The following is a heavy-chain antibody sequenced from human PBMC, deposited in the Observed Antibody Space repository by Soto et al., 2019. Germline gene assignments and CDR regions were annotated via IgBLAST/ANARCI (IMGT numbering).Heavy chain of an antibody. CDR1: GFTFSSYA. D-gene: IGHD2-2*01. J-gene: IGHJ6*02. V-gene: IGHV3-30-3*01. CDR3: ARDLARYCSSTSCLYGMDV. CDR2: ISYDGSNK. Sequence: GGSLRLSCAASGFTFSSYAMHWVRQAPGKGLEWVAVISYDGSNKYYADSVKGRFTISRDNSKNTLYLQMNSLRAEDTAVYYCARDLARYCSSTSCLYGMDVWGQGTTVTVSS.